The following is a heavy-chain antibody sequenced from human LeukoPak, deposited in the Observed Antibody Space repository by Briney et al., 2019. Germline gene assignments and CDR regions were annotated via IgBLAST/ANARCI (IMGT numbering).Heavy chain of an antibody. V-gene: IGHV3-23*01. J-gene: IGHJ4*02. D-gene: IGHD6-25*01. CDR2: ISDTSGST. CDR3: AKRSAYSGASPHIDY. CDR1: GFTFSTYG. Sequence: PGGSLRLSCAASGFTFSTYGMIWVRQAPGKGLEWVSSISDTSGSTYYADSVKGRFTISRDNSKDTLYLQMSSLRAEDTAIYYCAKRSAYSGASPHIDYWGQGTLVIVSS.